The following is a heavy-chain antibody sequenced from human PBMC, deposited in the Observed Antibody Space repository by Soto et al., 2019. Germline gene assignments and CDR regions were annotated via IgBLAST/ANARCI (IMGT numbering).Heavy chain of an antibody. Sequence: ASVKVSCKVSGYTLTELSMHWVRQAPGKGLEWMGGFDPEDGETIYAQKFQGRVTMTEDTSTDTAYMELSSLRSEDTAVYYCATSQRPLDRFLEWLLLWDYWGQGTLVTVSS. V-gene: IGHV1-24*01. D-gene: IGHD3-3*01. CDR2: FDPEDGET. CDR1: GYTLTELS. CDR3: ATSQRPLDRFLEWLLLWDY. J-gene: IGHJ4*02.